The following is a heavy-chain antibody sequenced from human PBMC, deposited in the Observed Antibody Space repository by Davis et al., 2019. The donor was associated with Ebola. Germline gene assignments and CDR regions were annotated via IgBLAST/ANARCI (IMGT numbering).Heavy chain of an antibody. CDR3: ARDSSSWFWWFDP. V-gene: IGHV4-4*02. Sequence: SETLSLTCAVSGGSISSSNWWSWVRQPPGKGLEWIGEIYHSGSTNYNPSLKSRVTISVDKSKNQFSLKLSSVTAADTAVYYCARDSSSWFWWFDPWGQGTLVTVSS. CDR1: GGSISSSNW. CDR2: IYHSGST. D-gene: IGHD6-13*01. J-gene: IGHJ5*02.